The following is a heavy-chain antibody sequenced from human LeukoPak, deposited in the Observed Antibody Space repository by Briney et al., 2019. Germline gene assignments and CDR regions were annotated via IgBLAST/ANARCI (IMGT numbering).Heavy chain of an antibody. CDR1: GGSISSSSYY. CDR2: IYYSGST. V-gene: IGHV4-39*01. J-gene: IGHJ4*02. CDR3: AITGNSNYGGDY. Sequence: PSETLSLTCTVSGGSISSSSYYWCWIRQPPGKGLEWIGSIYYSGSTYYNPSLKSRVTISVDTSKNQFSLKLSSVTAADTAVYYCAITGNSNYGGDYWGQGTLVTVSS. D-gene: IGHD4-11*01.